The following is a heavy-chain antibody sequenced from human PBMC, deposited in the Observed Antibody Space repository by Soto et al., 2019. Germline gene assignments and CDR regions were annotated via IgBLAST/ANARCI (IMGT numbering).Heavy chain of an antibody. D-gene: IGHD3-10*01. CDR3: ARDAPITMVRGDTARFDY. Sequence: PGGSLRLSCAASGFTFSSYAMHWVRQAPGKGLEWVAVISYDGSNKYYADSVKGRFTISRDNSKNTLYLQMNSLRAEDTAEYYCARDAPITMVRGDTARFDYWGQGTLVTVSS. V-gene: IGHV3-30-3*01. CDR1: GFTFSSYA. J-gene: IGHJ4*02. CDR2: ISYDGSNK.